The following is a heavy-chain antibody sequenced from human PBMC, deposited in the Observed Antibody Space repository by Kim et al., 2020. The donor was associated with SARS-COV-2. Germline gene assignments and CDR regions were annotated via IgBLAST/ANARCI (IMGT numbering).Heavy chain of an antibody. CDR3: AKAVALDGGWIRYFDY. CDR2: IAPRGGNT. D-gene: IGHD6-19*01. J-gene: IGHJ4*02. Sequence: GGSLRLSCAASGFTLNDYGMNWVRQAPGKGLEWISVIAPRGGNTFYADSVKGRFTISRDISKNTLFLQMNSLRADDTAVYYCAKAVALDGGWIRYFDYWGQGSQVTVSS. V-gene: IGHV3-23*01. CDR1: GFTLNDYG.